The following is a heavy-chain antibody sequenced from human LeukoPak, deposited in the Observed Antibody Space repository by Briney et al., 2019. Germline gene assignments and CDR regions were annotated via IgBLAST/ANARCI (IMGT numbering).Heavy chain of an antibody. V-gene: IGHV1-18*01. Sequence: ASVKVSCKASGYTFNSYGISWVRQAPGQGLEWVGWISANSGNTNYAEKLQDRVTMTTDTSTTTAYMELTNLRSDDTAVYYCARQDFWSGSDRRVDYWGQGTLVTVGS. J-gene: IGHJ4*02. CDR2: ISANSGNT. CDR3: ARQDFWSGSDRRVDY. D-gene: IGHD3-3*01. CDR1: GYTFNSYG.